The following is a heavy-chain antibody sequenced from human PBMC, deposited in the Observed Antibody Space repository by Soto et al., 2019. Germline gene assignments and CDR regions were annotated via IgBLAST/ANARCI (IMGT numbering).Heavy chain of an antibody. CDR3: AKDVSSRRWFDP. D-gene: IGHD3-16*01. CDR2: IQHTGNT. CDR1: GASIRSYH. J-gene: IGHJ5*02. Sequence: LTCAVSGASIRSYHWSFLRQPAGKGLEWIGRIQHTGNTNYNPSLKSRVTMSADTSKNQISLKMTSVTAADTAVYFCAKDVSSRRWFDPWGQGVRVTVSS. V-gene: IGHV4-4*07.